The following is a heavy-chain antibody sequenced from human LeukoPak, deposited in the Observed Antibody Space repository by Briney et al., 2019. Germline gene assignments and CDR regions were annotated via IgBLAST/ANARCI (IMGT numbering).Heavy chain of an antibody. J-gene: IGHJ6*04. V-gene: IGHV1-69*06. Sequence: ASVKVSCKASGCTFSSYAISWVRQAPGQGLEWMGGIIPIFGTANYEQKFQGRVTITADKSTSTAYMELSSLRSEDTAVYYCARALYNWNHAPYYYYGMDVWGKGTTVTVSS. D-gene: IGHD1-14*01. CDR3: ARALYNWNHAPYYYYGMDV. CDR1: GCTFSSYA. CDR2: IIPIFGTA.